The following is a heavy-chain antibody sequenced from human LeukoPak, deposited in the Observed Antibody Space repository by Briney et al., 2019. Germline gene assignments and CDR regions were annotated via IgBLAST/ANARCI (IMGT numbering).Heavy chain of an antibody. J-gene: IGHJ1*01. CDR2: IKPDGSGI. CDR3: VKGMSRTWSPPAH. V-gene: IGHV3-7*05. Sequence: PGGSLRLSCAASGFTFSAYWMSWIRQPPGKGLEWVANIKPDGSGIYYVDSVKGRFTISRDNSKTSLYLQMNSLRTEDTALYYCVKGMSRTWSPPAHWGQGSLVTVSS. D-gene: IGHD6-13*01. CDR1: GFTFSAYW.